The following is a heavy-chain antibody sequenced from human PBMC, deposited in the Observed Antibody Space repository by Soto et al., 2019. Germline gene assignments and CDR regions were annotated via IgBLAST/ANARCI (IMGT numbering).Heavy chain of an antibody. D-gene: IGHD3-3*01. J-gene: IGHJ5*02. Sequence: RSLTCTVSGGSISSYYWSWIRQPPGKGLEWIGYIYYSGSTNYNPSLKSRATISVDTSKNQFSLKLSSVTAADTAVYYCARVGDRFDPWGQGTLVTVSS. CDR1: GGSISSYY. CDR2: IYYSGST. V-gene: IGHV4-59*01. CDR3: ARVGDRFDP.